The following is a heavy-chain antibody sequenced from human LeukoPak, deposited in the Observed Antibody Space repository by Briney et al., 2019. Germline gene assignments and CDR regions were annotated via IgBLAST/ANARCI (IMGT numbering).Heavy chain of an antibody. CDR1: GGSISSGDYY. CDR3: ARDLLLGDYVWGSLGY. J-gene: IGHJ4*02. V-gene: IGHV4-30-4*01. Sequence: SETLSLTCTVSGGSISSGDYYWSWIRQPPGKGLEWIGYIYYSGSTYYNPSLKSRVTISVDTSKNQFSLKLSSVTAAGTAVYYCARDLLLGDYVWGSLGYWGQGTLVTVSS. D-gene: IGHD3-16*01. CDR2: IYYSGST.